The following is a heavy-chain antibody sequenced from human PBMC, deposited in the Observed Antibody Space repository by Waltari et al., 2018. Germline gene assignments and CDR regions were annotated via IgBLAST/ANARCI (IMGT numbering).Heavy chain of an antibody. CDR2: INGYGDKT. J-gene: IGHJ1*01. Sequence: EVQVLESGGGLAQPGGSRRLTCAAAGFIFSNYGIYWVRQAPGKGLEWVSGINGYGDKTYYADSVRGRFTLSRDNSRNTLSLEMNSLRADDTAVYYCAKAHFYDTSGYIKHWGQGTLVTVSS. CDR1: GFIFSNYG. D-gene: IGHD3-22*01. CDR3: AKAHFYDTSGYIKH. V-gene: IGHV3-23*01.